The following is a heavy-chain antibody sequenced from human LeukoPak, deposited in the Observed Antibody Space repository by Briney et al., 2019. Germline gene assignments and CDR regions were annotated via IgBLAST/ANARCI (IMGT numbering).Heavy chain of an antibody. V-gene: IGHV3-23*01. J-gene: IGHJ4*02. CDR3: ARAMMVVTNSWGVFDS. Sequence: PGGSLRLSCAASGFTFSNYAMNWVRQAPGKGLEWVSAVSGGGGTTYYGDSVKGRFTISRDNSKNTLHLQMHALRAEDTAVYYCARAMMVVTNSWGVFDSWGQGTLVTVSS. CDR2: VSGGGGTT. D-gene: IGHD3-22*01. CDR1: GFTFSNYA.